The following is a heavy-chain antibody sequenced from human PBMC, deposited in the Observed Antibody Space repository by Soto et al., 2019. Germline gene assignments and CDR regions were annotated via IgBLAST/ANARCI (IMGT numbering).Heavy chain of an antibody. CDR3: ARPLFGRGNWFDP. Sequence: ETLSLTCTVSGVSISSYYWSWIRQPPGKGLEWIGYIYYSGSTNYNPSLKSRVTISVDTSKNQFSLKLSSVTAADTAVYYCARPLFGRGNWFDPWGQGTLVHRLL. CDR1: GVSISSYY. D-gene: IGHD3-10*01. J-gene: IGHJ5*02. V-gene: IGHV4-59*01. CDR2: IYYSGST.